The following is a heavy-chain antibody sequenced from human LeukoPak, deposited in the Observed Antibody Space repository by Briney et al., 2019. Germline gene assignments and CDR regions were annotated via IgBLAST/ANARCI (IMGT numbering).Heavy chain of an antibody. Sequence: PSETLSLTCTVSGGSISSHNWNWIRQPPGKGLEWIGDIYNSGSPNYNPSLKSRVTISVDTSKNQFSLKLSSVTAADTAVYYCARVDSSGYYTFFDYWGQGILVTVSS. J-gene: IGHJ4*02. CDR1: GGSISSHN. CDR2: IYNSGSP. V-gene: IGHV4-59*11. D-gene: IGHD3-22*01. CDR3: ARVDSSGYYTFFDY.